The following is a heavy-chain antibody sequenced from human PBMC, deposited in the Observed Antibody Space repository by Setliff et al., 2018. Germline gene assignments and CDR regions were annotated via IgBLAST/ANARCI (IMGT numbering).Heavy chain of an antibody. V-gene: IGHV5-51*01. CDR1: GYKFSISW. CDR3: ASPSAGWTKPFDV. J-gene: IGHJ3*01. Sequence: PGESLKISCKDSGYKFSISWIGWVRRVPGKGLDWLGIIYPGDPQIRYSPSFQGQVTISADKSTSTAYLEWTSLKASDNAMYYCASPSAGWTKPFDVWGQGTMVTVSS. D-gene: IGHD6-19*01. CDR2: IYPGDPQI.